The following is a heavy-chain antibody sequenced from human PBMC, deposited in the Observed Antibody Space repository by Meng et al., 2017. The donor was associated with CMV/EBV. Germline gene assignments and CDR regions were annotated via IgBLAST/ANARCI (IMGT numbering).Heavy chain of an antibody. CDR2: INPNSGGT. D-gene: IGHD2-2*01. CDR1: GYTFTGYY. Sequence: ASVKVSCKASGYTFTGYYMHWVRQAPGQGLEWMGWINPNSGGTNYAQKFQGRVTMTRDTSISTAYMELSRLRSDDTAVYYCARSVEPAAKPHHHWFDPWGQGTLVTVSS. J-gene: IGHJ5*02. V-gene: IGHV1-2*02. CDR3: ARSVEPAAKPHHHWFDP.